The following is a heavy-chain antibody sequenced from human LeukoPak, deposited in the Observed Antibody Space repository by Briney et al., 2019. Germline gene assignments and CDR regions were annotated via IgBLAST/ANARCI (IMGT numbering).Heavy chain of an antibody. CDR2: ISTSGVST. J-gene: IGHJ4*02. V-gene: IGHV3-23*01. CDR1: GFTFSSYA. D-gene: IGHD3-10*01. CDR3: ARLWFGELYYFDY. Sequence: QTGGSLRLSCAASGFTFSSYAMSWVRQAPGKGLEWVSGISTSGVSTYYADSVKGRFTFSRDNAKNSLYLQMNSLRAEDTAVYYCARLWFGELYYFDYWGQGTLVTVSS.